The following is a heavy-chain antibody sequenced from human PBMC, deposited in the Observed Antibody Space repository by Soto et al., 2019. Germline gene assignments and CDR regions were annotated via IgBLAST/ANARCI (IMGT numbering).Heavy chain of an antibody. CDR2: IFWDDDK. Sequence: SGPTLVKPTPTLTLTCTFSGFSLSTSGVGVGWIRQPPGKALEWLALIFWDDDKRYSPSLKSRLTITKDTSKNQVVLTMTNMDPVDTATYYCAHSYLAVAGIPVSFYFQHWGQGTLVTVSS. V-gene: IGHV2-5*02. D-gene: IGHD6-19*01. J-gene: IGHJ1*01. CDR3: AHSYLAVAGIPVSFYFQH. CDR1: GFSLSTSGVG.